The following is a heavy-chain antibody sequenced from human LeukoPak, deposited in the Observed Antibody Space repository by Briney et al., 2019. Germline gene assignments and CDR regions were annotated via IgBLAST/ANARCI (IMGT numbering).Heavy chain of an antibody. CDR2: ISYDGSNK. V-gene: IGHV3-30*18. J-gene: IGHJ4*02. CDR3: AKANTVTKRYFDY. Sequence: GGSLRLSCAASGFTFSSYGMHWVRQAPGKGLEWVAVISYDGSNKYYADSVKGRFTISRDNSKNTLYLQMNSLRAEDTAVYYCAKANTVTKRYFDYWGQGTLVTVSS. CDR1: GFTFSSYG. D-gene: IGHD4-17*01.